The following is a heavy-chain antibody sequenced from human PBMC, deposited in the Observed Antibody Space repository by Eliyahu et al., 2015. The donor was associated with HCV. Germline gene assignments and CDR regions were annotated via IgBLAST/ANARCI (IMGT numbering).Heavy chain of an antibody. CDR1: GYTFTSYD. J-gene: IGHJ5*02. CDR2: MNPNSGDT. Sequence: QVQLVQSGAEVKKPGASVKVSCKASGYTFTSYDINWVRQATGQGLEWMGWMNPNSGDTGYAQKFQGRVTMTRNTSISTAYMELSSLRSEDTAVYYCARGLPHVVVVAARDYTWFDPWGQGTLVTVSS. D-gene: IGHD2-15*01. CDR3: ARGLPHVVVVAARDYTWFDP. V-gene: IGHV1-8*01.